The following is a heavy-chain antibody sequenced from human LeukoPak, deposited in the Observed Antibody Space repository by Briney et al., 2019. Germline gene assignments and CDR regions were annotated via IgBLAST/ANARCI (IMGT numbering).Heavy chain of an antibody. CDR3: ATGPQTYYYGSGSYYATDY. Sequence: ASVKVSCKASGYTFTSYDINWVRQATGQGLEWMGWMNPNSGNTGYAQKFQGRVTMTRNTSISTAYMELSSLRSEDTAVYYCATGPQTYYYGSGSYYATDYWGQGTLVTVSS. V-gene: IGHV1-8*01. J-gene: IGHJ4*02. D-gene: IGHD3-10*01. CDR2: MNPNSGNT. CDR1: GYTFTSYD.